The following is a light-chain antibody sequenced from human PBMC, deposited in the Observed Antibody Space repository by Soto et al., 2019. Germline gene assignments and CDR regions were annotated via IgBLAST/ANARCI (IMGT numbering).Light chain of an antibody. CDR3: NSYTSKSTGV. V-gene: IGLV2-14*01. CDR2: EVS. CDR1: SSDVGGYNY. Sequence: QSALTRPASVSGSPGQSITISCTGTSSDVGGYNYVSWYQQHPGKAPKLIIYEVSNRPSGVSNRFSGSKSGNTASLTISGLQAEDEAHYYCNSYTSKSTGVFGTGTKLTVL. J-gene: IGLJ1*01.